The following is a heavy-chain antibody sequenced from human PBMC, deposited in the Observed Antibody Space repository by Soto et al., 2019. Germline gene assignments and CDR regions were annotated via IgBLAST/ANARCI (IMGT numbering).Heavy chain of an antibody. CDR1: GYTVTGYY. D-gene: IGHD4-4*01. J-gene: IGHJ6*02. CDR2: INPNSGGT. CDR3: ARAYSNYFSYYYGMDV. V-gene: IGHV1-2*04. Sequence: ASVKVACKASGYTVTGYYMHWLRQAPGQGLEWMGWINPNSGGTNYAQKFQGWATMTRDTSISTAYMELSRLRSDDTAVYYCARAYSNYFSYYYGMDVWGQGTTVTVSS.